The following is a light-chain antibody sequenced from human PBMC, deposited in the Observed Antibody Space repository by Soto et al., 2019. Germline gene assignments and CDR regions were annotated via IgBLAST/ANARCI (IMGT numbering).Light chain of an antibody. Sequence: IPLTHSPSSLSASLGYRFTIIFKASQDISNYLNWYQRKPGKAPKLLIYDASNLETGVPSRFSGSGSGTDFTFTISSLQPEDIATYYCQQYDNLPFTFGPGTKVDIK. CDR2: DAS. J-gene: IGKJ3*01. V-gene: IGKV1-33*01. CDR1: QDISNY. CDR3: QQYDNLPFT.